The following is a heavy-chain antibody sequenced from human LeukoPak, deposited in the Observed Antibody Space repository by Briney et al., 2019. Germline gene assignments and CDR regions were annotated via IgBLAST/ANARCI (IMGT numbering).Heavy chain of an antibody. Sequence: KPSETLSLTCTVSGGPISSYDWSWIRQPAGKGLEWIGRTYTSGSTNYNPSLKSRVTMSVDMSKNQFSLKLSSVTAADTAVYYCARTYRRVRGVIIPFFDYWGQGTLVTVSS. D-gene: IGHD3-10*01. V-gene: IGHV4-4*07. CDR1: GGPISSYD. CDR2: TYTSGST. CDR3: ARTYRRVRGVIIPFFDY. J-gene: IGHJ4*02.